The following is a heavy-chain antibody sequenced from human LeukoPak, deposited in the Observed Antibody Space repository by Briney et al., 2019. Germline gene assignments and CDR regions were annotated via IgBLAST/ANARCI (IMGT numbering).Heavy chain of an antibody. CDR2: IYYSGST. Sequence: SQTLSLTCTVSGGSISSSGYYWSWIRQPPGKGLEWIGYIYYSGSTYYNPSLKSRVTISVDTSKNQFSLKLSSVTAADTAVYYCASSARLYCSGGRFYERRMGYFDLWGRGTLLTVSS. J-gene: IGHJ2*01. V-gene: IGHV4-31*03. CDR3: ASSARLYCSGGRFYERRMGYFDL. CDR1: GGSISSSGYY. D-gene: IGHD2-15*01.